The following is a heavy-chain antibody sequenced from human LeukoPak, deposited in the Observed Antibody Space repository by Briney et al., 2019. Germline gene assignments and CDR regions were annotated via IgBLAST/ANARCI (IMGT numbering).Heavy chain of an antibody. CDR1: GFTFSSYG. D-gene: IGHD3-3*01. J-gene: IGHJ6*03. Sequence: PGGSLRLSCAASGFTFSSYGMHWVRQAPGKGLEWVAFIRYDGSNKYYADSVKGRSTISRDNSKNTLYLQMNSLRAEDTAVYYCAKDARRFLGYYYYMDVWGKGTTVTVSS. V-gene: IGHV3-30*02. CDR3: AKDARRFLGYYYYMDV. CDR2: IRYDGSNK.